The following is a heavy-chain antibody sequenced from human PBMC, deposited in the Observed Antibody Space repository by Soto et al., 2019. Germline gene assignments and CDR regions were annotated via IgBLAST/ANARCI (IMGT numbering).Heavy chain of an antibody. CDR3: ARDSILSGTTRPPPLDY. CDR2: MSYDGSNE. Sequence: QVQLVESGGGVVQPGRSLRLSCAASGFTFSSNAMHWVRQAPGKGREWVAVMSYDGSNEYYADSVKGRFTISRDNSKNTLYLQMNSLRAEDTAVYYCARDSILSGTTRPPPLDYWGQGTLVTVSS. V-gene: IGHV3-30-3*01. D-gene: IGHD4-17*01. CDR1: GFTFSSNA. J-gene: IGHJ4*02.